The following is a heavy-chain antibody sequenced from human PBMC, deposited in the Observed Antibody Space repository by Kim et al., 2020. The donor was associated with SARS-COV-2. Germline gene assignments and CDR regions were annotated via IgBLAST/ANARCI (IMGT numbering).Heavy chain of an antibody. CDR1: GFTFSSYA. D-gene: IGHD3-22*01. Sequence: GGSLRLSCAASGFTFSSYAMSWVRQAPGKGLEWVSAISGSGGSTYYADSVKGRFTISRDNSKNTLYLQMNSLRAEDTAVYYCAKDRGITDSSGYYDGGVFDYWGQGTLVTVSS. CDR2: ISGSGGST. CDR3: AKDRGITDSSGYYDGGVFDY. J-gene: IGHJ4*02. V-gene: IGHV3-23*01.